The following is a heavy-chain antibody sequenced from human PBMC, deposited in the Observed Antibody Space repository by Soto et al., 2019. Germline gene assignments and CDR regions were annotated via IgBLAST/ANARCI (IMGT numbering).Heavy chain of an antibody. CDR2: IYPGDSQI. CDR3: ATTDWSFDY. D-gene: IGHD3-9*01. V-gene: IGHV5-51*03. J-gene: IGHJ4*02. CDR1: GYSFITYW. Sequence: EVQLVQSGAEVKKPGESLKISCKGSGYSFITYWIGWVRQMPGKGLEWVAMIYPGDSQIRYSPSFEGQVTISADKSIRTAYLQWSRLKASDTAMYYCATTDWSFDYWGQGTLVTVSS.